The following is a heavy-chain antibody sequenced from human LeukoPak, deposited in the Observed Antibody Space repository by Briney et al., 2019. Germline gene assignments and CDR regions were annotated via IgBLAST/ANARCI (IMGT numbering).Heavy chain of an antibody. CDR2: ITYNSGTI. CDR1: GFTFRSYA. J-gene: IGHJ4*02. V-gene: IGHV3-48*02. CDR3: ARDSGDSYADDY. Sequence: GGSLRLSCAASGFTFRSYAMQWVRQAPGKGLEWVSYITYNSGTIFYADSVKGRFTISRDNAKDSLYLQMSSLRDEDTAVYYCARDSGDSYADDYWGQGTLVTVSS. D-gene: IGHD5-18*01.